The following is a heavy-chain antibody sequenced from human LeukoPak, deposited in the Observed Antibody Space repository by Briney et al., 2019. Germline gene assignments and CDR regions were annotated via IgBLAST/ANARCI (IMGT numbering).Heavy chain of an antibody. J-gene: IGHJ4*02. Sequence: SETLSLTCAVYGGSFSGYYWSWIRQPPGKGLEWIGEINHSGSTNYNPSLRSRVTISVDTSKNQFSLKLSSVTAADTAVYYCARVVRAAAGTGGYDYWGQGTLVTVSS. CDR3: ARVVRAAAGTGGYDY. CDR2: INHSGST. V-gene: IGHV4-34*01. CDR1: GGSFSGYY. D-gene: IGHD6-13*01.